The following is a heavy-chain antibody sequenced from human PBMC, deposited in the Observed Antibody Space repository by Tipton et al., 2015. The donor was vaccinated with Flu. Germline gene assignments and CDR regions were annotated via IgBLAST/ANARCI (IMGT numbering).Heavy chain of an antibody. CDR1: GEALDNRYY. V-gene: IGHV4-38-2*01. CDR2: IHQAGTT. CDR3: ARRDYSNYVSEPKSWFDS. D-gene: IGHD4-11*01. J-gene: IGHJ5*01. Sequence: GEALDNRYYWGWIRQPPGKGLEWIGNIHQAGTTYYNPSLMSRLTITVDRPKNHFSLRLTSVTAADTAVYYCARRDYSNYVSEPKSWFDSWGQGTLVTVSA.